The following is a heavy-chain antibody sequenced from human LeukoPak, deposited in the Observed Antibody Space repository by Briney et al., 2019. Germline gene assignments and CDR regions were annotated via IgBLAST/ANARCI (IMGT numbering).Heavy chain of an antibody. J-gene: IGHJ4*02. CDR3: ARAPHYYDSSGYLTYYFDY. CDR2: INPNSGGT. V-gene: IGHV1-2*02. Sequence: ASVKVSCKASGYTFTGYYMHWVRQAPGQGLEWMGWINPNSGGTNYAQKFQGRVTMTRDTSISTAYMELSRLRSDDTAVYYCARAPHYYDSSGYLTYYFDYWGQGTLVTVSS. D-gene: IGHD3-22*01. CDR1: GYTFTGYY.